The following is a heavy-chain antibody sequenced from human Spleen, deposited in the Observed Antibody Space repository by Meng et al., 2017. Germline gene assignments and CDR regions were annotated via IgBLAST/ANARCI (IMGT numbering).Heavy chain of an antibody. V-gene: IGHV3-49*03. CDR1: GFTFGDYA. CDR3: TRVKVHCSGGSCYYYYYGMDV. CDR2: IRNKAHGGTT. Sequence: GGSLRLSCTASGFTFGDYAMSWFRQAPGKGLEWIGFIRNKAHGGTTEYAASVKGRFTISRDDSKSIAYLQMNSLKTDDTALYYCTRVKVHCSGGSCYYYYYGMDVWGQGTTVTVSS. J-gene: IGHJ6*02. D-gene: IGHD2-15*01.